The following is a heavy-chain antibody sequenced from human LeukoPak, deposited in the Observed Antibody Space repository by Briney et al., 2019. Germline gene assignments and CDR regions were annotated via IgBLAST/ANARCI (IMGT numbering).Heavy chain of an antibody. Sequence: VASVRVSCKASGGTFSSYAISWVRQAPGQGLEWMGGIIPIFGTANYAQKFQGRVTMTRDTSTSTVYMELSSLRSEDTAVYYCARGVLKTIFGVVQGAFDIWGQGTMVTVSS. J-gene: IGHJ3*02. CDR3: ARGVLKTIFGVVQGAFDI. D-gene: IGHD3-3*01. CDR1: GGTFSSYA. V-gene: IGHV1-69*05. CDR2: IIPIFGTA.